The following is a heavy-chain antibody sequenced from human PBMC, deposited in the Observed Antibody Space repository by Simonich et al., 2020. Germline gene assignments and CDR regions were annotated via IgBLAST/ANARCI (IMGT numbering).Heavy chain of an antibody. CDR3: ARGGLADRRIVYYYYMDV. CDR2: IIPILGIA. V-gene: IGHV1-69*09. Sequence: QVQLVQSGAEVKKPGSSVKVSCKASGGTFSSYDISWVRQAPGQGLEWKGKIIPILGIANYAKKCQGIVTITADKSTSTAYMELSSLRSEDTAVYYCARGGLADRRIVYYYYMDVWGKGTTVTVSS. D-gene: IGHD2-15*01. CDR1: GGTFSSYD. J-gene: IGHJ6*03.